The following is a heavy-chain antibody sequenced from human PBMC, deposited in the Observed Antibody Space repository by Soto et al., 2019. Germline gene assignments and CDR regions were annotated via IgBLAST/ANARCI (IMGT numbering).Heavy chain of an antibody. D-gene: IGHD3-3*01. CDR3: ARGLRFLEWFPPSDY. CDR2: ISSSSSYT. V-gene: IGHV3-11*06. Sequence: GGSLRLSCAASGFTFSDYYMSWIRQAPGKGLEWVSYISSSSSYTNYADSVKGRFTISRDNAKNSLYLQMNSLRAEDTAVYYCARGLRFLEWFPPSDYWGQGTLVTVSS. CDR1: GFTFSDYY. J-gene: IGHJ4*02.